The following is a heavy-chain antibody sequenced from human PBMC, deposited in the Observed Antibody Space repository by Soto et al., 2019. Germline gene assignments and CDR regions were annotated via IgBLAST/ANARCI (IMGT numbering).Heavy chain of an antibody. CDR1: GGSFSSTNYY. CDR2: IYYSGTT. CDR3: AMVVVVAGRYALYPGFFDF. J-gene: IGHJ4*02. D-gene: IGHD2-15*01. Sequence: SETLALTCSVSGGSFSSTNYYWGWIRQPPGKVLEWIGSIYYSGTTYYNPSLKSRLTISVDKSKDQTSLNLRSVTAADTAVYYCAMVVVVAGRYALYPGFFDFWGQGTLVTVSS. V-gene: IGHV4-39*01.